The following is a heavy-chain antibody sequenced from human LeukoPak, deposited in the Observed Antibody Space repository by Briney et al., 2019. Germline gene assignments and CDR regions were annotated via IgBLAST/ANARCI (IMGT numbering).Heavy chain of an antibody. Sequence: SVKVSCKAPGGTFSSYAISWVRQAPGQGLEWMGRIIPIFGTANYAQKFQGRVTITTDESTSTAYMELSSLRSEDTAVYYCARVAVGDGYNFFDYWGQGTLVTVSS. CDR3: ARVAVGDGYNFFDY. J-gene: IGHJ4*02. V-gene: IGHV1-69*05. D-gene: IGHD5-24*01. CDR2: IIPIFGTA. CDR1: GGTFSSYA.